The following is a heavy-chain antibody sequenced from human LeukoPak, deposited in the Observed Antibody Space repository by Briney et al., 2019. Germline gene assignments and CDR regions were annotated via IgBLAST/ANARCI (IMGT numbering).Heavy chain of an antibody. D-gene: IGHD2-2*01. CDR1: GFSFSDNY. CDR3: AKEGGLGYCSTTSCAFAH. V-gene: IGHV3-53*01. CDR2: TYSGGTT. Sequence: PGGSLRLSCAGSGFSFSDNYMTWVRQAPGKGLEWVSVTYSGGTTYYADSVEGRFTISRDNSKNTLYLQMNSLRTEDTAVYYCAKEGGLGYCSTTSCAFAHWGRGTLVTVSS. J-gene: IGHJ4*02.